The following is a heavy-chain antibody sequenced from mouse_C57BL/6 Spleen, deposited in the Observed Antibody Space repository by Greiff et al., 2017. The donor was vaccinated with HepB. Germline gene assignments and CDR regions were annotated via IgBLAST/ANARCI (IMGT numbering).Heavy chain of an antibody. CDR2: INPDSSTI. Sequence: EVKLEESGGGLVQPGGSLKLSCAASGIDFSRYWMSWVRRAPGKGLEWIGEINPDSSTINYAPSLKDKFIISRDNAKNTLYLQMSKVRSEDTALYYCARQGIYYDYYAMDYWGQGTSVTVSS. J-gene: IGHJ4*01. CDR3: ARQGIYYDYYAMDY. V-gene: IGHV4-1*01. D-gene: IGHD2-1*01. CDR1: GIDFSRYW.